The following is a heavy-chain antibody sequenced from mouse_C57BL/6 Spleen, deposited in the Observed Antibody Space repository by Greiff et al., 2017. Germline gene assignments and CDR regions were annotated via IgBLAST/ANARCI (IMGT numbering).Heavy chain of an antibody. CDR2: ISGGGGYT. CDR1: GFTFSSYT. V-gene: IGHV5-9*01. Sequence: EVQVVESGGGLVKPGGSLKLSCAASGFTFSSYTMSWVRQTPEQRLEWVATISGGGGYTYYPDSVKGRFTISRDNAKNTLYLQMSSLRSEDTALYYCASPIYYTLFAYWGQGTLVTVSA. J-gene: IGHJ3*01. D-gene: IGHD2-1*01. CDR3: ASPIYYTLFAY.